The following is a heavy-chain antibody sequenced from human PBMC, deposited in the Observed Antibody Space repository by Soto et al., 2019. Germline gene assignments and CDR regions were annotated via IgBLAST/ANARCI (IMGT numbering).Heavy chain of an antibody. V-gene: IGHV1-69*13. CDR1: GGTFSSYA. J-gene: IGHJ6*02. Sequence: SVKVSCKASGGTFSSYAISWVRQAPGQGLEWMGGIIPIFGTANYAQKFQGRVTITADESTSTAYMELSSLRSEDTAVYYCARVTVVVPAADYYYGMDVWGQGTTVTVSS. CDR3: ARVTVVVPAADYYYGMDV. CDR2: IIPIFGTA. D-gene: IGHD2-2*01.